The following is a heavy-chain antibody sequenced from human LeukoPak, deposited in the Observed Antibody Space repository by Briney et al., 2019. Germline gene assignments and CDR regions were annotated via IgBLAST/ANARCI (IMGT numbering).Heavy chain of an antibody. D-gene: IGHD2-21*02. CDR2: INTDGSST. CDR3: ARGRKECGGDCYSPWFDP. V-gene: IGHV3-74*01. CDR1: GFTFSSYW. J-gene: IGHJ5*02. Sequence: GGSLRLSCAASGFTFSSYWMHWVRQAPGKGLVWVSRINTDGSSTSYADSVKGRFTISRDNAKNTLYLQMNSLRADDTAVYYCARGRKECGGDCYSPWFDPWGQGTLVTVSS.